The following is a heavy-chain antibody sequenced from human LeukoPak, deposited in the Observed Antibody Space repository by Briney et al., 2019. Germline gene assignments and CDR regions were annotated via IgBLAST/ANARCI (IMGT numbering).Heavy chain of an antibody. CDR3: AKAQYHLSPRPFDP. J-gene: IGHJ5*02. CDR2: IQYDGSNK. CDR1: GFTFGSYG. V-gene: IGHV3-30*02. D-gene: IGHD2-2*01. Sequence: GGSLRFSCAASGFTFGSYGMHWVRQAPGKGLEWVAFIQYDGSNKYYADSVKGRFTISRDNSKNTLYLQMNSLRAEDTAVYYCAKAQYHLSPRPFDPWGQGTLVTVSS.